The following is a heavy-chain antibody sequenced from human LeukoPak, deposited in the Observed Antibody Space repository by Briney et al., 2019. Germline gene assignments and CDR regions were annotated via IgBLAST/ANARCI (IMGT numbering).Heavy chain of an antibody. CDR3: ARVSCSSTSCQAYYFDY. D-gene: IGHD2-2*01. Sequence: SETLSLTCTVSGGSISSSSYYWGWVRQPPGKGLEWIGSIYYSGSTYYNPSLKSRVTISVDTSKNQFSLKLSSVTAADTAVYYCARVSCSSTSCQAYYFDYWGQGTLVTVSS. CDR2: IYYSGST. J-gene: IGHJ4*02. CDR1: GGSISSSSYY. V-gene: IGHV4-39*07.